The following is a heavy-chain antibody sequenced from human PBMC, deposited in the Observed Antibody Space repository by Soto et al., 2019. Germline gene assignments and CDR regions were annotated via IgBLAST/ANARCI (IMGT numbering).Heavy chain of an antibody. Sequence: QVQLVESGGGVVQPGTSLRLSCSASGFTLSGVDMHWVRQAPGKGLEWVAVMSYDGRNQYYADSVKGRFTGSRDSSKRTLYLQMNSLRTEDAAVYYCAKGGWYTSSSRSDCWGQGTLVTVSS. CDR3: AKGGWYTSSSRSDC. V-gene: IGHV3-30*18. CDR1: GFTLSGVD. CDR2: MSYDGRNQ. D-gene: IGHD6-6*01. J-gene: IGHJ4*02.